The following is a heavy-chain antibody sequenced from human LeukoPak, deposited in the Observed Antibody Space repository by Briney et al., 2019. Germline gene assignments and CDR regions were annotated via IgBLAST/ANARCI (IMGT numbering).Heavy chain of an antibody. CDR2: IHYSGST. V-gene: IGHV4-4*07. CDR3: AGDGRAAALYYFDY. Sequence: PSETLSLTCTVSGGSISTHYWSWIRQPAGKGLEWIGRIHYSGSTYYNPSLKSRVSISLDTSKNQFSLKLSSVTAADTAVYYCAGDGRAAALYYFDYWGQGTLVTVSS. CDR1: GGSISTHY. D-gene: IGHD6-13*01. J-gene: IGHJ4*02.